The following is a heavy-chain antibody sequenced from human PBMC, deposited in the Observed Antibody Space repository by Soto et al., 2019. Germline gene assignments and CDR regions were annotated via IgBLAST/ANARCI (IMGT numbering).Heavy chain of an antibody. CDR3: TRVYSSSYHYFDY. CDR1: GFTVSSYH. D-gene: IGHD6-13*01. V-gene: IGHV3-66*01. J-gene: IGHJ4*02. Sequence: EVQLVESGGGLVQPGGSLRLSCAASGFTVSSYHMSWVRQAPGKGLEWVSIIYSAGSADFADSVKGRFTISRDNSKNTLYLQMSSLIAEDTAVYYCTRVYSSSYHYFDYWGQGTLVTVSS. CDR2: IYSAGSA.